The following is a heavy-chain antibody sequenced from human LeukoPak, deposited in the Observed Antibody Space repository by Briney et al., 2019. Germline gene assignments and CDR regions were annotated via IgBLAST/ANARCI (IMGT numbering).Heavy chain of an antibody. CDR1: GGSISSYY. Sequence: SETLSLTCTDSGGSISSYYWSWIRQPAGKGLEWIGRIYTSGSTNYNPSLKSRVTMSVDTSKNQFSLKLSSVTAADTAVYYCAREGAYCSSTSCYNWFDPWGQGTLVTVSS. J-gene: IGHJ5*02. CDR2: IYTSGST. V-gene: IGHV4-4*07. D-gene: IGHD2-2*01. CDR3: AREGAYCSSTSCYNWFDP.